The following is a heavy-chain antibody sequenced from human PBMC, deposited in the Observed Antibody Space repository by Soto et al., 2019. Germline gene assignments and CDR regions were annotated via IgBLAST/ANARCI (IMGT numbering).Heavy chain of an antibody. D-gene: IGHD1-26*01. CDR2: VNTDESTT. Sequence: EVQLVESGGGLVQPGGSLRLTCAASGFTFTRDWMHWVRQAPEKGLEWVSRVNTDESTTNYADSVKGRFTISRDNAKNTLYLQMNSLTAEDTAIYFCARGAYGNYYQDPSGQGTLVTVSP. CDR3: ARGAYGNYYQDP. J-gene: IGHJ5*02. V-gene: IGHV3-74*01. CDR1: GFTFTRDW.